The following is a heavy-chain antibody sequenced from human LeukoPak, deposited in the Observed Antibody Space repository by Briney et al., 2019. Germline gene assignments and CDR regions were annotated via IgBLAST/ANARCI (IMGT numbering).Heavy chain of an antibody. V-gene: IGHV3-21*01. CDR1: GFTFSSYS. CDR3: ARDGHTYYYDSSGYYYFDY. CDR2: ISSSSSYI. D-gene: IGHD3-22*01. J-gene: IGHJ4*02. Sequence: PGGSLRLSCAASGFTFSSYSMNWVRQAPGKGLEWVSSISSSSSYIYYADSVKGRFTISRDNAKNSLYLQMNSLRAEDTAVYYCARDGHTYYYDSSGYYYFDYWGQGTLVTVSS.